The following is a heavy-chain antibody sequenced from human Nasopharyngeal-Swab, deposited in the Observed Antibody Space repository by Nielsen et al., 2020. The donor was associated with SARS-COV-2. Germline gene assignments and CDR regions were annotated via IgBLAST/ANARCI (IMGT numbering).Heavy chain of an antibody. V-gene: IGHV3-48*04. CDR2: ISSSGSTI. Sequence: GESLKISCAASGFTFNTYAISWVRQAPGKGLEWVSYISSSGSTIYYADSVKGRFTISRDNAKNSLYLQMNSLRAEDTAVYYCARESPGDLLSPVAFDIWGQGTMVTVSS. J-gene: IGHJ3*02. CDR3: ARESPGDLLSPVAFDI. D-gene: IGHD3-10*01. CDR1: GFTFNTYA.